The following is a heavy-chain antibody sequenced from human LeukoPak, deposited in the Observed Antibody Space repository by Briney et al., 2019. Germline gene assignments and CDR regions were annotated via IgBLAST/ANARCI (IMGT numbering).Heavy chain of an antibody. V-gene: IGHV3-48*03. CDR1: GFTFSSYE. CDR2: ISSSGSTI. Sequence: GGSLRLSCAASGFTFSSYEMNWVRQAPGKGLEWVSYISSSGSTIYYADSVKGRFTISRDNAKNSLYLQMNSLRAEDTAVYYCARDSSPPDYGTHFDYWGQGTLVTASS. CDR3: ARDSSPPDYGTHFDY. J-gene: IGHJ4*02. D-gene: IGHD4/OR15-4a*01.